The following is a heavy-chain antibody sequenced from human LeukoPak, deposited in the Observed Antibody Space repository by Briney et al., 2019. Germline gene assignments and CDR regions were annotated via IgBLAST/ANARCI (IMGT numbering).Heavy chain of an antibody. CDR1: GFTFRSYS. CDR3: ASFDSSGWHYFDY. CDR2: ISSRSGYI. J-gene: IGHJ4*02. Sequence: GGSLRPSCAASGFTFRSYSMSCVRQAPGKGRECVSSISSRSGYIYYGDSVQGRFTISRDNAKNSLYLQMNTLRAEDTAVYYCASFDSSGWHYFDYWGQGTLVTVSA. D-gene: IGHD6-19*01. V-gene: IGHV3-21*01.